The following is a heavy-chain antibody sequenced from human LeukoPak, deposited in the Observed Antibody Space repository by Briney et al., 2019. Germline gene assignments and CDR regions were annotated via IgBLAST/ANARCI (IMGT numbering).Heavy chain of an antibody. J-gene: IGHJ3*02. CDR1: GYSFTSYW. CDR2: LYPGDSDT. V-gene: IGHV5-51*01. Sequence: GESLKISCKGSGYSFTSYWIGWVRQMPGKGLEWMGILYPGDSDTRYSSSFQGQVTFSADKSISTAYLQWSSLKASDTAMYYCARQLGLDAFDIWGQGTMVTVSS. D-gene: IGHD3-16*01. CDR3: ARQLGLDAFDI.